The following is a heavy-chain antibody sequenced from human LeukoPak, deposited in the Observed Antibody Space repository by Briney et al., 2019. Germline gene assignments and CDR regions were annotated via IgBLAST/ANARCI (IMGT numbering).Heavy chain of an antibody. V-gene: IGHV1-8*01. CDR2: VNPNSGHT. CDR3: ARGAPGSYCSGGGCPYFDY. J-gene: IGHJ4*02. D-gene: IGHD2-15*01. CDR1: GYTFTSYD. Sequence: ASVKLSCKASGYTFTSYDVNWVRQATGQGLELMGWVNPNSGHTGYAQKFQGRVTMTTNTSISTAYMELSSLRSEDTAVYYCARGAPGSYCSGGGCPYFDYWGQGTLVSVSS.